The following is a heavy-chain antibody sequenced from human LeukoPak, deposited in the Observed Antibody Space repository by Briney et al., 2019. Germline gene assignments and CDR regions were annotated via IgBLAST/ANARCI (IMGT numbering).Heavy chain of an antibody. CDR2: INHSGST. J-gene: IGHJ3*02. Sequence: PPETLSLTCAVYGGSFSGYYWSWIRQPPGKGLEWIGEINHSGSTNYNPSLKSRVTISVDTSKNQFSLKLSSVTAADTAVYYCARGGIAYNWNHNPLDIWGQGTMVTVSS. V-gene: IGHV4-34*01. CDR1: GGSFSGYY. D-gene: IGHD1-14*01. CDR3: ARGGIAYNWNHNPLDI.